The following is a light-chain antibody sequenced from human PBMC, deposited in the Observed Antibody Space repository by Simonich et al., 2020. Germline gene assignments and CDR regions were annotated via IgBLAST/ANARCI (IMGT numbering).Light chain of an antibody. J-gene: IGLJ3*02. CDR1: SSDVGGYNY. CDR3: SSYTSSSTWV. Sequence: QSALTQPASVSGSPGQSITISCTGTSSDVGGYNYVSWYQQHPGKAPKLMIYDVSKRRSGGSKRFSGSKSGNTASLTISGLQAEDEADYYCSSYTSSSTWVFGGGTKLTVL. CDR2: DVS. V-gene: IGLV2-14*01.